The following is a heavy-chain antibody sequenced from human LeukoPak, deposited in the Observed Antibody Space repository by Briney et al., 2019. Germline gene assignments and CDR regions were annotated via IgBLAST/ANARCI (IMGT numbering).Heavy chain of an antibody. CDR1: GGSISRYY. V-gene: IGHV4-59*08. CDR2: IYYSGST. J-gene: IGHJ4*02. CDR3: ARQGYSSGWTGHFDY. Sequence: SETLSLTCTVSGGSISRYYWSWIRQPPGKGLEWIGFIYYSGSTNYNPSLKSRVTISVDTSKNQFSLKLSSVTAADTAVYFCARQGYSSGWTGHFDYWGQGTLVTVSS. D-gene: IGHD6-19*01.